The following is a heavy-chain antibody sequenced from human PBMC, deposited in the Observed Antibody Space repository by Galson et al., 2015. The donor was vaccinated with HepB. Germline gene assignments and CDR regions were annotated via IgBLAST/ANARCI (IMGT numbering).Heavy chain of an antibody. CDR2: VFWDDNK. Sequence: PALVKPTQTLTLTCTFSGFSLTTNGMGVAWIRQPPGKTLEWLAIVFWDDNKRYSPSLKSRLTISKDTSKSQVVLTMTNMDPVDTATYYCARFSTVVTTWGQGTLVTVSS. D-gene: IGHD4-23*01. CDR3: ARFSTVVTT. CDR1: GFSLTTNGMG. V-gene: IGHV2-5*02. J-gene: IGHJ4*02.